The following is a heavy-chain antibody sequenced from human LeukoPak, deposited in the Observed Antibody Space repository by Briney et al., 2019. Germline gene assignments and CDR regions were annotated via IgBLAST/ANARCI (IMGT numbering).Heavy chain of an antibody. CDR1: GYTFTSYG. J-gene: IGHJ4*02. V-gene: IGHV1-18*01. Sequence: ASVKVSCKASGYTFTSYGISWVRQAPGQGLEWMGWISAYNGNTNYAQKLQGRVTMTTDTSTSTAYMELRSPRSDDTAVYYCARILYYDSSGYISSVDYWGQGTLVTVSS. D-gene: IGHD3-22*01. CDR3: ARILYYDSSGYISSVDY. CDR2: ISAYNGNT.